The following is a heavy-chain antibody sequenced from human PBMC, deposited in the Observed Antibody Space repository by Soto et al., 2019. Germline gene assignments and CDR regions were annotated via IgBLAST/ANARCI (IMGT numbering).Heavy chain of an antibody. Sequence: GESLKISCKGSGYSFTSYWIGWVRQMPGKGLEWMGIIYPGDSDTRYSPSFQGQVTISADKSISTAYLQWSSLKASDTAIYYCARHCSSTSCYSEAGYGMDVWGQGTTVTVSS. CDR2: IYPGDSDT. J-gene: IGHJ6*02. D-gene: IGHD2-2*02. CDR3: ARHCSSTSCYSEAGYGMDV. V-gene: IGHV5-51*01. CDR1: GYSFTSYW.